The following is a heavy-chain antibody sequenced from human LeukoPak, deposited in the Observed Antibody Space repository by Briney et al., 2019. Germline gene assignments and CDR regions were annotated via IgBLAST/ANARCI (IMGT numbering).Heavy chain of an antibody. CDR1: GGSISSYY. D-gene: IGHD6-13*01. CDR2: IYYSGTT. J-gene: IGHJ6*03. V-gene: IGHV4-59*01. CDR3: ARTTEAHSWRTRYYDYYMDV. Sequence: PSESLSLTCTVSGGSISSYYWSWIRQPPGKGLEWIGYIYYSGTTNYNPSLKSRVTISVDTSKNQFSLKLTSVTAADTAVYYCARTTEAHSWRTRYYDYYMDVWGKGTTVTVSS.